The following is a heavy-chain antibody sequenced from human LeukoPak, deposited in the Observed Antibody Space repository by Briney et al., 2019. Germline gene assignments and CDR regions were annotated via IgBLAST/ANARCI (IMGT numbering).Heavy chain of an antibody. CDR2: MNPNSGNT. D-gene: IGHD2-2*01. J-gene: IGHJ4*02. V-gene: IGHV1-8*03. CDR3: ARGRCVGSTNCYYFDS. Sequence: ASVKVSCKVSGYTLTELSMHWVRQATGQGLEWMGWMNPNSGNTGYAQKFQGRVTITRDTSASTAYMELSSLRSEDTAVYYCARGRCVGSTNCYYFDSWGQGTLVTVSS. CDR1: GYTLTELS.